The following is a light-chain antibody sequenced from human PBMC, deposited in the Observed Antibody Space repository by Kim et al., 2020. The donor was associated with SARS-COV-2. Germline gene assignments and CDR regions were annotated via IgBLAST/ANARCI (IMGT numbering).Light chain of an antibody. Sequence: SSELTQDPAVSVALGQTVRITCQGDSLRTYYASWYQQKPGQAPALVIYGQNNRPSGIPDRFSGSASGNTASLTITGAQAEDEADYYCNSRDSSGNHWVFGGGTKLSVL. CDR2: GQN. V-gene: IGLV3-19*01. J-gene: IGLJ3*02. CDR3: NSRDSSGNHWV. CDR1: SLRTYY.